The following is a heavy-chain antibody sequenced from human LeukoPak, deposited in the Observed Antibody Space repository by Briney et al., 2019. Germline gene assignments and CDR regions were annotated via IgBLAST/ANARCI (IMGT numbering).Heavy chain of an antibody. D-gene: IGHD6-13*01. CDR3: ARPVSAAGTVDY. Sequence: GGSLRLSCAASGFTFSSYSMNWVRQAPGKGLEWVSYISSSSSSRYYADSVEGRFTISRDNAKNSLYLQMNSLRAEDTAVYYCARPVSAAGTVDYWGQGTLVTVSS. J-gene: IGHJ4*02. CDR2: ISSSSSSR. V-gene: IGHV3-48*04. CDR1: GFTFSSYS.